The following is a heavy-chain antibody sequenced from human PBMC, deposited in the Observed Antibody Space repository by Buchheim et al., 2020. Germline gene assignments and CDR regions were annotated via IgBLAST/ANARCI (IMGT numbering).Heavy chain of an antibody. CDR3: ARFVESIAVAGKFDY. V-gene: IGHV4-34*01. CDR1: GGSFSGYY. J-gene: IGHJ4*02. CDR2: INHSGST. D-gene: IGHD6-19*01. Sequence: QVQLQQWGAGLLKPSETLSLTCAVYGGSFSGYYWSWIRQPPGKGLEWIGEINHSGSTNYNPSLKSRVTISVDTSKNQFSLKLSSVTAADTAVYYCARFVESIAVAGKFDYWGQGTL.